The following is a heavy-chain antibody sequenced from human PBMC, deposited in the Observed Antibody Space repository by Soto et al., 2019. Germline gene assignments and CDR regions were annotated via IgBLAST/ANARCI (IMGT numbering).Heavy chain of an antibody. D-gene: IGHD2-21*02. V-gene: IGHV2-5*02. Sequence: QITLKESGPSLVKPTQTLTLTCTFSGFSLSTGGVGVGWIRQPPGKALEWLALIYWDDDKRYSPSLRSRLTDTKYTSKHQVVLTMTNMDPVDTATYYCAHSRCGGDCLQSYSSHYYYGMDVWGQGTTVTVSS. J-gene: IGHJ6*02. CDR2: IYWDDDK. CDR1: GFSLSTGGVG. CDR3: AHSRCGGDCLQSYSSHYYYGMDV.